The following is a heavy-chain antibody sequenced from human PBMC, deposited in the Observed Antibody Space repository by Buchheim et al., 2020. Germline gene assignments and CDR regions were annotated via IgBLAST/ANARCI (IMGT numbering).Heavy chain of an antibody. D-gene: IGHD2-21*01. CDR3: ARIRIEDWFDP. Sequence: QVQLVQSGAEVKKPGSSVKVSCKASGGIYNSFAFSWVRQAPGQGLEWMGGIIPLFGTATYAQKFQGKVTITADRSTNTVYMELSRLRSDDTAVYYCARIRIEDWFDPWGQGTL. CDR2: IIPLFGTA. V-gene: IGHV1-69*06. J-gene: IGHJ5*02. CDR1: GGIYNSFA.